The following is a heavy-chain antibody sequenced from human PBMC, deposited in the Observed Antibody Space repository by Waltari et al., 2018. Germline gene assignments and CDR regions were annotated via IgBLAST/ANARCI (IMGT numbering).Heavy chain of an antibody. J-gene: IGHJ3*02. CDR3: ARPRTTVGTGLWNDGLQI. Sequence: QVQLVQSGAEVKKPGSSVKVSCKASGGTFSNYATTWAGQAPGQGLEWVGGIIPVFRSAHYAQNFLDRVTITADESTSTAYMELMGLTSDDTAVYYCARPRTTVGTGLWNDGLQIWGQGTLVTVSS. V-gene: IGHV1-69*01. D-gene: IGHD1-1*01. CDR2: IIPVFRSA. CDR1: GGTFSNYA.